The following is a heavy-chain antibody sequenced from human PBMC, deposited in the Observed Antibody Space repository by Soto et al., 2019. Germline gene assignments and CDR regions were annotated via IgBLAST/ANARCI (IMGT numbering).Heavy chain of an antibody. D-gene: IGHD6-13*01. CDR3: AGSQDSSTARYFDY. J-gene: IGHJ4*02. CDR1: GGSFSGYY. V-gene: IGHV4-34*01. CDR2: INHSEST. Sequence: QLQLPQGGAGLLKPSETLSLTCAVYGGSFSGYYWSWIRQPPGKGLEWIGEINHSESTNYNPSLKYRVTISVDTSKSQFSLKLSAVTAADTAVYYCAGSQDSSTARYFDYWGQGTLVTVSS.